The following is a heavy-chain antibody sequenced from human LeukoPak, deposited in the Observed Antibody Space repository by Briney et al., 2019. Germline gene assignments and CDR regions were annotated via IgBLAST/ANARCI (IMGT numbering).Heavy chain of an antibody. J-gene: IGHJ5*02. CDR2: IYSGGST. CDR3: ARDISVSGNNWFDP. CDR1: GFTVSSNY. Sequence: GGSLRLSCAASGFTVSSNYMSWVRQAPGKGLEWVSVIYSGGSTYYADSVKGRFTISRDNSKNMLYLQMNSLRAEDTAVYYCARDISVSGNNWFDPWGQGTLVTVSS. D-gene: IGHD3-10*01. V-gene: IGHV3-66*01.